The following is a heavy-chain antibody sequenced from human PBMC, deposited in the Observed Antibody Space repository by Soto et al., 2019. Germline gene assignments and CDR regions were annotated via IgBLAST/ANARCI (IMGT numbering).Heavy chain of an antibody. V-gene: IGHV4-59*01. CDR3: ARVSMSTVSWGFDP. CDR1: GDSITSNH. D-gene: IGHD4-4*01. Sequence: SETLSLTCVVSGDSITSNHWNWIRQPPGRGLEWIGYIYNSGTTKYNPSLKSRVIISVDTSKNQLSLKLSSVTAADTAVYYCARVSMSTVSWGFDPWGQGTLFTVSS. CDR2: IYNSGTT. J-gene: IGHJ5*02.